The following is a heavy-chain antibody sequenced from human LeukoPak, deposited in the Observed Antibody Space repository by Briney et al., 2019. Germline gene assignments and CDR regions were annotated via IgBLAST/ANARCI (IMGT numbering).Heavy chain of an antibody. Sequence: SETLSLTCTVSGVSISSSSYYWGRLRQPPGQERESIVRVYYSGNTYYNPSLKRRITIYVDTNKNQFSLKLSSVTDADASVYSRARQPSGYLQYYFDYWGQGTLVSVSS. CDR3: ARQPSGYLQYYFDY. D-gene: IGHD3-10*01. V-gene: IGHV4-39*01. CDR2: VYYSGNT. J-gene: IGHJ4*02. CDR1: GVSISSSSYY.